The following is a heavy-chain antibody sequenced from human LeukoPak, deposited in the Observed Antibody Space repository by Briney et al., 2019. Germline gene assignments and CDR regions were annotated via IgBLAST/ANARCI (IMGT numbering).Heavy chain of an antibody. CDR3: ATFARVD. Sequence: GASVKVSCKASGYTFTSYGISWVRQAPGQGLEWMGWISAYNGNTNYAQKFQGRVTITADTSTDTAYMELSSLRSEDAAVYYCATFARVDWGQGTLVTVSS. D-gene: IGHD2/OR15-2a*01. CDR1: GYTFTSYG. V-gene: IGHV1-18*01. J-gene: IGHJ4*02. CDR2: ISAYNGNT.